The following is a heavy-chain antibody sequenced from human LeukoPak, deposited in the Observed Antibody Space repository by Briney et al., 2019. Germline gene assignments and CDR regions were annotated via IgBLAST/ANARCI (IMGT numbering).Heavy chain of an antibody. D-gene: IGHD2-15*01. V-gene: IGHV4-59*12. CDR2: IYYSGST. J-gene: IGHJ4*02. CDR3: ARDSVAATPFDY. CDR1: GDSISSYY. Sequence: PSETLSLTCTVSGDSISSYYWSWIRQPPGKGLEWIGYIYYSGSTNYNPSLKSRVTMSVDTSKNQFSLKLSSVTAADTAVYYCARDSVAATPFDYWGQGTLVTVSS.